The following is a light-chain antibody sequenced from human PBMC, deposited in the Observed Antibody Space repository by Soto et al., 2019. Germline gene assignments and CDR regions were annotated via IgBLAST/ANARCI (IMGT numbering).Light chain of an antibody. CDR2: DAT. J-gene: IGKJ5*01. CDR3: QQRKKWPPIT. V-gene: IGKV3-11*01. Sequence: EIVWTQSPVIVSPSPAERATLSCRASQTVDNFLAWYQLKPGKAPRLLIYDATKRASGIPVRFTGSGSGTDFILTISNIEAEDVAIYYCQQRKKWPPITFGQGTRLENK. CDR1: QTVDNF.